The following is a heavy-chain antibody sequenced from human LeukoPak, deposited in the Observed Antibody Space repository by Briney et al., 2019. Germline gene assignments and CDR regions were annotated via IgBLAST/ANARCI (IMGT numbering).Heavy chain of an antibody. J-gene: IGHJ4*02. CDR2: MKSNNGHT. CDR1: GYTFTSFD. CDR3: ARGPPNWGMVGY. V-gene: IGHV1-8*01. D-gene: IGHD7-27*01. Sequence: ASVKVSCKASGYTFTSFDFNWVRQATGQGLEWMGWMKSNNGHTGYAQKFQGRVTMTRDTSISTAYMELSSLAFEDTAVYYCARGPPNWGMVGYWGQGTLVTVSS.